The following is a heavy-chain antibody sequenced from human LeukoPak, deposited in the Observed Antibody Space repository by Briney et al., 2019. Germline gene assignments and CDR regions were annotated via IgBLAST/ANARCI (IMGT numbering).Heavy chain of an antibody. V-gene: IGHV5-51*01. CDR2: IYPGDSDT. Sequence: PGESLKISCKGSGYSFTSYWIGWVRQMPGKGLEWMGIIYPGDSDTRYSPSFQGQVTISADKSISTAYLQWSSLKASDTAMYNCARQVERFLEWFSPNNWFDPWGQGTLVTVSS. D-gene: IGHD3-3*01. J-gene: IGHJ5*02. CDR3: ARQVERFLEWFSPNNWFDP. CDR1: GYSFTSYW.